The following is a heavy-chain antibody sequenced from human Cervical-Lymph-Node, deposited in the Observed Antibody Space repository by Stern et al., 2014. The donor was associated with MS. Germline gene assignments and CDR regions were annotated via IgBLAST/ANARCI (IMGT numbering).Heavy chain of an antibody. CDR2: INPNTGVT. Sequence: VQLVESGAEVKKPGASVKVSCTASGYTFTGFFLHWVRQAPGQGLEWVGWINPNTGVTKSAQKVQGWATLTRDTSNNTSYIELNRLKSDDTAVFYCARGNPFFDNWGQGTLVTVAA. V-gene: IGHV1-2*04. J-gene: IGHJ4*02. CDR1: GYTFTGFF. CDR3: ARGNPFFDN.